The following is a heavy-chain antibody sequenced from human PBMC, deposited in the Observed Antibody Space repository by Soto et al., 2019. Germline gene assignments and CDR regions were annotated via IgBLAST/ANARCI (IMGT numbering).Heavy chain of an antibody. J-gene: IGHJ4*02. V-gene: IGHV3-74*01. Sequence: EVQLVESGGGLVQPGGSLRLSCAASGFTVSSYWMQWVRQAPGKGLVWVSRINSDGSSTSYADSVKGRFTISRDNAKNPLYLQMNSLRAEDTAVYYCAVAVAGPTAIGYWGQGTLVTVAS. CDR2: INSDGSST. CDR3: AVAVAGPTAIGY. CDR1: GFTVSSYW. D-gene: IGHD6-19*01.